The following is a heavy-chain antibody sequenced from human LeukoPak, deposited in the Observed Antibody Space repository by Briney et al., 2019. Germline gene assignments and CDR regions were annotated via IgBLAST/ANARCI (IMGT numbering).Heavy chain of an antibody. J-gene: IGHJ4*02. V-gene: IGHV3-15*01. CDR1: GFTVSSNY. D-gene: IGHD4-17*01. Sequence: GGSLRLSCAASGFTVSSNYMSWVRQAPGKGLEWGGRIKSKTDGGTTDYAAPVKGRFTISRDDSKNTLYLQMNSLKTEDTAVYYCTTDLVTMTTVTYARDYWGQGTLVTVSS. CDR3: TTDLVTMTTVTYARDY. CDR2: IKSKTDGGTT.